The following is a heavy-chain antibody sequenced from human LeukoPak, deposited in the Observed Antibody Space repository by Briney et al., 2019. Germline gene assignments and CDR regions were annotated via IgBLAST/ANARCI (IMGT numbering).Heavy chain of an antibody. CDR2: IKQDGSEK. Sequence: PVGSLRLSCEASGFTFSSYWMSWVRQAPGKGLEWVANIKQDGSEKYYVDSVKGRFTISRDNAKNSLYLQMNSLRAEDTAVYYCARGELLPDWGQGTLVTVSS. J-gene: IGHJ4*02. D-gene: IGHD1-26*01. V-gene: IGHV3-7*01. CDR1: GFTFSSYW. CDR3: ARGELLPD.